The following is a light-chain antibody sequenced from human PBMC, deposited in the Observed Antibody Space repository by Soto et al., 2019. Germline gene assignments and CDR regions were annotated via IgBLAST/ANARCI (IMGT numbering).Light chain of an antibody. CDR2: GAS. CDR3: QQYNNWPPIT. Sequence: ETVMTQSPATLSVSPGERATLSCRSSQSVSSNLAWYQQKPGQAPRLLIYGASTRATGIPARFSGSGSGTEFTLTISSLRSEDFAVYYCQQYNNWPPITLGQGTRLEI. V-gene: IGKV3-15*01. J-gene: IGKJ5*01. CDR1: QSVSSN.